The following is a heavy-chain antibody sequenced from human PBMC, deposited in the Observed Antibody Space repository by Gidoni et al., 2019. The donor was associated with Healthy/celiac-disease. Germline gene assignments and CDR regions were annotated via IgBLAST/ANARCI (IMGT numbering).Heavy chain of an antibody. CDR2: FDPEDGET. CDR3: ATYPLGVDIVATMRNAFDI. D-gene: IGHD5-12*01. Sequence: QVHLAQSGAAVKKPGAAVKVSCKVSGYTLTALSMHCVRQAPGKGLEWMGGFDPEDGETIYAQKFQGRVTMTEDTSTDTAYMELSSLRSEDTAVYYCATYPLGVDIVATMRNAFDIWGQGTMVTVSS. CDR1: GYTLTALS. J-gene: IGHJ3*02. V-gene: IGHV1-24*01.